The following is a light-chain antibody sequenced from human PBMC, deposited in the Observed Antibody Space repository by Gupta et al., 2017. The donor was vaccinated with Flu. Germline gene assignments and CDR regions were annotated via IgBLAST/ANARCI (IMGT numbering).Light chain of an antibody. CDR2: QDA. CDR3: QAWDGSTRVV. CDR1: KLGDKY. Sequence: SYELTQSPSVSVSPGQTASITCSGDKLGDKYACWYQQKPGQSPVLVIYQDAKRPSGIPERFSGSNSGNTATLTISGTQAMDEADYYCQAWDGSTRVVLGGGTKLTVL. J-gene: IGLJ2*01. V-gene: IGLV3-1*01.